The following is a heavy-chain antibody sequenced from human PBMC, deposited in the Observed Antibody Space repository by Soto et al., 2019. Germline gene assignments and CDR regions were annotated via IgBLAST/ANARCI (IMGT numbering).Heavy chain of an antibody. J-gene: IGHJ2*01. V-gene: IGHV3-33*01. CDR2: IWYDGSNK. CDR3: VTGGYCSGGSCSAGPFDL. Sequence: QVQLVESGGGVVQPGRSLRLSCAASGFTFSSYGMHWVRQAPGKGLEWVAVIWYDGSNKYYADSVQGRFTISRDNSKNTLYLQMNSLRAEDTAVYYCVTGGYCSGGSCSAGPFDLWGRGTLVTVSS. CDR1: GFTFSSYG. D-gene: IGHD2-15*01.